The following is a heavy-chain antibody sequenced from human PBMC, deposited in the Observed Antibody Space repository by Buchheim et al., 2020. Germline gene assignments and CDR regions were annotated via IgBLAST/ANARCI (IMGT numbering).Heavy chain of an antibody. D-gene: IGHD3-10*01. CDR3: ARIRSYYYGSGSYLY. J-gene: IGHJ4*02. Sequence: QVQLQQWGAGLLKPSETLSLTCAVYGGSFSDYYWSWIRQPPGKGLEWIGEINHSGSTNYNPSLKSRVTISVDTSKNQFSLKLSSVTAADTAVYYCARIRSYYYGSGSYLYWGQGTL. CDR1: GGSFSDYY. CDR2: INHSGST. V-gene: IGHV4-34*01.